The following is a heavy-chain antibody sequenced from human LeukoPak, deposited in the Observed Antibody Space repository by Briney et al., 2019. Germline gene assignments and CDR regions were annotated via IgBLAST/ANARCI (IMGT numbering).Heavy chain of an antibody. CDR1: GFTFSSYS. V-gene: IGHV3-21*01. CDR2: ISSSSSYI. Sequence: GGSLRFSCAASGFTFSSYSMNWVRQAPGKGLEWVSSISSSSSYIYYADSVKGRFTISRDNAKNSLYLQMNSLRAEDTAVYYCAILQLERRPYYYGMDVWGKGTTVTVSS. CDR3: AILQLERRPYYYGMDV. J-gene: IGHJ6*04. D-gene: IGHD1-1*01.